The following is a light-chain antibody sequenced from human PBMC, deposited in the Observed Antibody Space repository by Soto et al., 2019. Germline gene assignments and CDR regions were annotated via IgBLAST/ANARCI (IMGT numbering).Light chain of an antibody. CDR1: SSDVGKYNL. Sequence: QSALTQPASVSGSPGQTITISCTGTSSDVGKYNLVSWYQQHPGKAPKLMIYEGSKRPSGVSNRFSGSKSGNTASLTISGLQAEDEADYYCSSYVGSSTLLFGGGTKLTVL. V-gene: IGLV2-23*01. CDR3: SSYVGSSTLL. J-gene: IGLJ2*01. CDR2: EGS.